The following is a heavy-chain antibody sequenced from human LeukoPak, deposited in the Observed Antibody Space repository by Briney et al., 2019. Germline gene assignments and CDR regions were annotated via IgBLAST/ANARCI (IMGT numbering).Heavy chain of an antibody. CDR3: ARGGSSSDDAFDI. J-gene: IGHJ3*02. CDR2: IHPSTGST. D-gene: IGHD6-13*01. V-gene: IGHV1-46*01. CDR1: GYTFTSYD. Sequence: ASVKVSCKASGYTFTSYDMHWVRQAPGQGLEWMGIIHPSTGSTNFTQKFQGRVTITADESTSTAYMELSSLRSEDTAVYYCARGGSSSDDAFDIWGQGTMVTVSS.